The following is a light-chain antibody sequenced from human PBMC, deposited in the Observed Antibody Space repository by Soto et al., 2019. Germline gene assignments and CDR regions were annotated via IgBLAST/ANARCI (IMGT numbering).Light chain of an antibody. V-gene: IGKV1-39*01. CDR1: QSISSY. Sequence: DIQMTQSPSSLSASVGDRVTITCRASQSISSYLIWYQQKLGKAPKLLIYAASSLQTGVPSRFSGSGSGTDFTLTISSLQPADFATYYCQQSYTTPRTFGGGTKVEIK. CDR3: QQSYTTPRT. J-gene: IGKJ4*01. CDR2: AAS.